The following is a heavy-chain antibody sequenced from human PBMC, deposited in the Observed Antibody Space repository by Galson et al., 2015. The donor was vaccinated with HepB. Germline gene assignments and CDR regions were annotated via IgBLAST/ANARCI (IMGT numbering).Heavy chain of an antibody. Sequence: SLRLSCAASGFTFSSYAMSWVRQAPGKGLEWVSAISGSGGSTYYADSVKGRFTISRDNSKNTLYLQMNSLRAEDTAVYYCAKQRFGELLGAGDYWGQGTLVTVSS. V-gene: IGHV3-23*01. J-gene: IGHJ4*02. CDR3: AKQRFGELLGAGDY. CDR2: ISGSGGST. CDR1: GFTFSSYA. D-gene: IGHD3-10*01.